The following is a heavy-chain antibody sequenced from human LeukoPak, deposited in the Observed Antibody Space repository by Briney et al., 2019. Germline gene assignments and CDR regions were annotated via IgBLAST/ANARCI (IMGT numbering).Heavy chain of an antibody. CDR3: ARDQYGSGHGYYMDV. D-gene: IGHD3-10*01. Sequence: GGSLRLSCAASGFTFSSYEMNWVRQAPGKGLEGVSYISSSGSSSGRIIDYADSVKGRFTISRDNAKNSLYLQMSSLRADDTAVYYCARDQYGSGHGYYMDVWGKGTTVTISS. CDR2: ISSSGSSSGRII. J-gene: IGHJ6*03. CDR1: GFTFSSYE. V-gene: IGHV3-48*03.